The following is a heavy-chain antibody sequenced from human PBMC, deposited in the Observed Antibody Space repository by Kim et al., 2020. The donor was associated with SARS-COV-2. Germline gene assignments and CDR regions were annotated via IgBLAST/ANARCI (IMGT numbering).Heavy chain of an antibody. D-gene: IGHD3-22*01. J-gene: IGHJ4*02. V-gene: IGHV3-11*06. Sequence: KGRFTISRDNAKNSLYLQMNSLRAEDTAVYYCARAFYSSGYYYEWDYFDYWGQGTLVTVSS. CDR3: ARAFYSSGYYYEWDYFDY.